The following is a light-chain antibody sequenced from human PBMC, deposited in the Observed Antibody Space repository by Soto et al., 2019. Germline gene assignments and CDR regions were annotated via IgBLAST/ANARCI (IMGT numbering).Light chain of an antibody. CDR1: SSDVGGYNY. CDR2: DVS. V-gene: IGLV2-14*03. CDR3: SSYTTSSTVV. J-gene: IGLJ2*01. Sequence: QPASVSGSPGQSITISCTGTSSDVGGYNYVSWYQQHPGKAPKLMIYDVSDRPSGVSNRFSGSKSGNTASLTISGLQAEDEADYYCSSYTTSSTVVFGGGTKLTVL.